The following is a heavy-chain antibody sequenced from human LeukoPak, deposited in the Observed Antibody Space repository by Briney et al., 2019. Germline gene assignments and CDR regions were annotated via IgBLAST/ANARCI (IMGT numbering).Heavy chain of an antibody. V-gene: IGHV4-34*01. Sequence: SETLSLTCAVYGGSFSGYYWSWIRQPPGKGLEWIGEINHSGSTNYNPSLKSRVTISVDTSKNQFSLKLSSVTAADTAVYYCARPQFSDAFDIWSQGTMVTVSS. CDR1: GGSFSGYY. J-gene: IGHJ3*02. CDR3: ARPQFSDAFDI. CDR2: INHSGST.